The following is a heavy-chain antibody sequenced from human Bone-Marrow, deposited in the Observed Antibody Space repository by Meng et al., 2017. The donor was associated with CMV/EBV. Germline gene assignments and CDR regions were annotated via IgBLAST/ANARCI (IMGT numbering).Heavy chain of an antibody. CDR2: IRSKPYGGTT. CDR3: SRDRLDFWSGYLEVDY. D-gene: IGHD3-3*01. CDR1: GFTFSSYS. J-gene: IGHJ4*02. V-gene: IGHV3-49*04. Sequence: GGSLRLSCAASGFTFSSYSMNWVRQAPGKGLEWVGFIRSKPYGGTTEYAASVKGRFTISRDDSKSIAYLQMNSLKTEDTAVYYCSRDRLDFWSGYLEVDYWGQGTLVTVSS.